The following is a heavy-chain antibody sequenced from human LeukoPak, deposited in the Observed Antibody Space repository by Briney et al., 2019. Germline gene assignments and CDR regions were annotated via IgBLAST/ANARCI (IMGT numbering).Heavy chain of an antibody. V-gene: IGHV3-23*01. Sequence: GGSLRLSCAASGFTFSSYAMSWVRQAPGKGLEWVSAISGSGGSTYYADSVKGRFTISRDNSKNTLYLQMNSLRAEDTAVYYCAKVGGTPTYSYGYFDYWGQGTLVTVSS. CDR1: GFTFSSYA. J-gene: IGHJ4*02. D-gene: IGHD5-18*01. CDR3: AKVGGTPTYSYGYFDY. CDR2: ISGSGGST.